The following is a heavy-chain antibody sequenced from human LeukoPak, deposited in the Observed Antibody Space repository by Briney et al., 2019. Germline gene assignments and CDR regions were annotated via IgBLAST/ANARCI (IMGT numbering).Heavy chain of an antibody. CDR1: GGSFSGYY. V-gene: IGHV4-34*01. Sequence: SETLSLTCAVYGGSFSGYYWSWIRQPPGKGLEWIGEINHSGSTNYNPSLKSRVTISVDTSKNQFSLKLSSVTAADTAVYYRARVSSYYYDSSGYPPDPYYFDYWGQGTLVTVSS. CDR3: ARVSSYYYDSSGYPPDPYYFDY. J-gene: IGHJ4*02. D-gene: IGHD3-22*01. CDR2: INHSGST.